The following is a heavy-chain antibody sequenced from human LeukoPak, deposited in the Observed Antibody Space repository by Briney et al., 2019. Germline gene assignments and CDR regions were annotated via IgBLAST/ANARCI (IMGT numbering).Heavy chain of an antibody. V-gene: IGHV3-23*01. D-gene: IGHD1-26*01. CDR1: GFTFSSYA. CDR2: ISGSGGST. Sequence: GGSLRLSCAASGFTFSSYAMSWVRQAPGKGLEWVSAISGSGGSTYYADSVKGRFTISGDNSKNTLYLQMNSLRAEDTAVYYCAKDPVGATPEYYFDYWGQGTLVTVSS. J-gene: IGHJ4*02. CDR3: AKDPVGATPEYYFDY.